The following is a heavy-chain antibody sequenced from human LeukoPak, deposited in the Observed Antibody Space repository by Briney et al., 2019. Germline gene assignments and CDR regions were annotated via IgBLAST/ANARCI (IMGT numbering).Heavy chain of an antibody. CDR3: ARDLYSSGWYLGIDY. J-gene: IGHJ4*02. CDR1: GFTFSSYG. V-gene: IGHV3-30*03. Sequence: GGSLRLSCAASGFTFSSYGMHWVRQAPGKGLEWVAVISYDGSNKYYADSVKGRFTISRDNSKNTLYLQMNSLRAEDTAVYYCARDLYSSGWYLGIDYWGQGTLVTVSS. CDR2: ISYDGSNK. D-gene: IGHD6-19*01.